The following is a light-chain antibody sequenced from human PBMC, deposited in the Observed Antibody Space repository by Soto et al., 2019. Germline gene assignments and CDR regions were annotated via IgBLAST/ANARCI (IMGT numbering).Light chain of an antibody. Sequence: DIQMTQSPSTLSASVGDRVTITCRASQSINSWLAWFQQKPGKAPKLLISQASSLESGVPPRFSGSGSETEFTLTISSLQPDDFVTYYCQQYKSYSRTFGQGTKVEIK. CDR1: QSINSW. V-gene: IGKV1-5*03. CDR2: QAS. J-gene: IGKJ1*01. CDR3: QQYKSYSRT.